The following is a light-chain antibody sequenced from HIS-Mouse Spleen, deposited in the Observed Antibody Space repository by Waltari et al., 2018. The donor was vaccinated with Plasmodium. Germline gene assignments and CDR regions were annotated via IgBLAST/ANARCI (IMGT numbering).Light chain of an antibody. Sequence: QSALTQPASVSGSPGQSITISCTGPSRAVGGYHYVSWYQQHPGKAPKLMIDDVSNRPSGVSNRFSGSKSGNTASLTISGLQAEDEADYYCSSYTSSSTRVFGGGTKLTVL. CDR1: SRAVGGYHY. V-gene: IGLV2-14*03. CDR3: SSYTSSSTRV. CDR2: DVS. J-gene: IGLJ3*02.